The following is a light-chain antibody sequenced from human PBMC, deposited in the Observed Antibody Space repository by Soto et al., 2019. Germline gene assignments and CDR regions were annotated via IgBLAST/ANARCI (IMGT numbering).Light chain of an antibody. V-gene: IGKV1-5*03. J-gene: IGKJ1*01. CDR2: KAS. Sequence: DIQMPQSPSTLSASVGARVTITCRASHSISSWVAWYQQKPGKAPKLLIYKASSLHSGVPSRVSGSGSGTEFTLTISSLQPDDFATYYCQQYNTEWTFGQGTTVDSK. CDR1: HSISSW. CDR3: QQYNTEWT.